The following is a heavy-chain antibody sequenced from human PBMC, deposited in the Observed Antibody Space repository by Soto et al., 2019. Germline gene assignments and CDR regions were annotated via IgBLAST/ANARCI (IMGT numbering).Heavy chain of an antibody. CDR1: GGSISSGGYY. CDR2: IYYSGST. CDR3: ARVLPGYCSSTSCGHWFDP. D-gene: IGHD2-2*01. Sequence: QVQLQESGPGLVKPSQTLSLTCTVSGGSISSGGYYWSWIRQHPGKGLEWIGYIYYSGSTYYNPSLNIRLTITVATSKNQFSLKLSSVTAADTAVYYCARVLPGYCSSTSCGHWFDPWGQGTLVTVSS. V-gene: IGHV4-31*03. J-gene: IGHJ5*02.